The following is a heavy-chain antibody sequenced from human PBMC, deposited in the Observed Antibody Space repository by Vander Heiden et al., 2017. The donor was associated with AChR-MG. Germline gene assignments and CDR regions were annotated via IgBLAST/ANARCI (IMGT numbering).Heavy chain of an antibody. V-gene: IGHV3-30-3*01. Sequence: VQLVESGGRVVQPGGSLRLSCAASGFIFTTYAMHWVRQAPGKGLEWVAVVSYDGSDKYYADSVKGRFTVSRDNSKDTLYLQMNSLRPEDTAMYYCARAPGFADYWGQGTLVTVSS. CDR1: GFIFTTYA. CDR2: VSYDGSDK. CDR3: ARAPGFADY. D-gene: IGHD3-3*01. J-gene: IGHJ4*02.